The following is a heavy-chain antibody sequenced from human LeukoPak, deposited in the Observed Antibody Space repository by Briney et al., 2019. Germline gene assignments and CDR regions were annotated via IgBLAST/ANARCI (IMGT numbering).Heavy chain of an antibody. CDR1: GFTFSSYW. Sequence: PGGSLRLSCAASGFTFSSYWMSWVRQAPGKGLEWVANIKQDGSEKYYVDSVKGRFTISRDNAKNSLYLQMNSLRAEDTAVYYCARGGHMVRGVTLFDYWGQGTLVTVSS. CDR3: ARGGHMVRGVTLFDY. J-gene: IGHJ4*02. CDR2: IKQDGSEK. D-gene: IGHD3-10*01. V-gene: IGHV3-7*01.